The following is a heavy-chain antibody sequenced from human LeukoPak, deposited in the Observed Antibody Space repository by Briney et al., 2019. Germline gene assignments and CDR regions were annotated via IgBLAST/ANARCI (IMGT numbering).Heavy chain of an antibody. Sequence: PGRPLSLSCAASGFTFSNYGMHWVRKAPGKGLEWVAVISYDGSNTFYADSVKGRFTISRDNSKNTLYLQVNGLRAEDTAVYYCAKDPHSSGWYFTAFDYWGQGTLVTVSS. V-gene: IGHV3-30*18. CDR1: GFTFSNYG. D-gene: IGHD6-19*01. CDR2: ISYDGSNT. J-gene: IGHJ4*02. CDR3: AKDPHSSGWYFTAFDY.